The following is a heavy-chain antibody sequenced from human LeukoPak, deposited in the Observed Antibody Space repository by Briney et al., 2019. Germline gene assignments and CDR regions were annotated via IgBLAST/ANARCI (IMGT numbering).Heavy chain of an antibody. CDR3: AKVSTAACGGDCYFFDY. V-gene: IGHV3-30*18. CDR2: APHDRSSP. CDR1: GFRFNSHH. J-gene: IGHJ4*02. D-gene: IGHD2-21*02. Sequence: PGGSLRLSCAVSGFRFNSHHMHWVRQAPNKGLEWVAVAPHDRSSPSHAASVNGRFTISRDNSKNTLYLQMNSLRAEDTAVYYCAKVSTAACGGDCYFFDYWGQGTLVTVSS.